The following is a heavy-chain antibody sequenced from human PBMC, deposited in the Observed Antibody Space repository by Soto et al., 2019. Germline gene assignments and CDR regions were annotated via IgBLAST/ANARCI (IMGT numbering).Heavy chain of an antibody. D-gene: IGHD1-20*01. V-gene: IGHV4-59*01. CDR3: ARAMHAGLTQYFDP. Sequence: SEPHSLTYSVAGGTSASYDGSWISEFPGKGLEWMAYTSYTGNTNYNPSLKSRVTTSMDTSKNQLSLKLTSMPAADTAVYYCARAMHAGLTQYFDPWCQGPLVTVS. CDR2: TSYTGNT. CDR1: GGTSASYD. J-gene: IGHJ5*02.